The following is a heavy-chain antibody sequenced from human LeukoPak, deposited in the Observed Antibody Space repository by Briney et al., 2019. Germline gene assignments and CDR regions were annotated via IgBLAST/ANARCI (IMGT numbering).Heavy chain of an antibody. J-gene: IGHJ4*02. V-gene: IGHV3-9*01. Sequence: GGSLRLSCAASGFTFSSYSMNWVRQAPGKGLEWVSGISWNSGSIGYADSVKGRFTISRDNAKNSLYLQMNSLRAEDTALYYCAKDRTYYDFWSGPSISYYFDYWGQGTLVTVSS. D-gene: IGHD3-3*01. CDR1: GFTFSSYS. CDR2: ISWNSGSI. CDR3: AKDRTYYDFWSGPSISYYFDY.